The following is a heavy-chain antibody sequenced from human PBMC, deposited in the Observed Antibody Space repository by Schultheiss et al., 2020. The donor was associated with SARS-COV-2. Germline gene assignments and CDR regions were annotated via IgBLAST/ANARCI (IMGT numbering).Heavy chain of an antibody. CDR2: IYYSGST. J-gene: IGHJ4*02. V-gene: IGHV4-39*01. D-gene: IGHD6-19*01. CDR1: GGSISSSSYY. Sequence: SETLSLTCTVSGGSISSSSYYWGWIRQPPGKGLEWIGSIYYSGSTYYNPSLKSRVTISVDTSKNQFSLKLSSVTAADTAVYYCARGLLYSSGWFGDYWGQGIRVTVSS. CDR3: ARGLLYSSGWFGDY.